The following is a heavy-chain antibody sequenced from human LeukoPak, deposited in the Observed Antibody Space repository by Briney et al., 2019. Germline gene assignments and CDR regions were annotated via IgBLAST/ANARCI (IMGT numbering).Heavy chain of an antibody. J-gene: IGHJ4*02. CDR1: GGSISSYY. D-gene: IGHD6-19*01. V-gene: IGHV4-4*07. CDR2: IYTSGST. Sequence: PSETPSLTCTVSGGSISSYYWSWIRQPAGKGLEWIGRIYTSGSTNYNPSLKSRVTISVDKSKNQFSLKLSSVTAADTAVYYCARESSGIAVAAARGEARFDYWGQGTLVTVSS. CDR3: ARESSGIAVAAARGEARFDY.